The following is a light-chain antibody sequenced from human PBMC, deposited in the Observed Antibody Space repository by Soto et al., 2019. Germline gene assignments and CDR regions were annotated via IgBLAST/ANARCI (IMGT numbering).Light chain of an antibody. CDR1: GSDIGAYNF. J-gene: IGLJ2*01. V-gene: IGLV2-14*03. CDR3: TSWTTSTTMI. CDR2: DVN. Sequence: QSALTQPASASGSPGQSITISCTGTGSDIGAYNFVSWYQQHPGEVPKLILYDVNVRPSGVSNRFSGSKSGNTASLTISGLQAEDEADYYCTSWTTSTTMIFGGGTKVTVL.